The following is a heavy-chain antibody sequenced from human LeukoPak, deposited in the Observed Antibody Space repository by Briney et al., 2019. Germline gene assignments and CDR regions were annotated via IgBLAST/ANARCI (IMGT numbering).Heavy chain of an antibody. CDR1: GYTFTNYG. D-gene: IGHD3-3*01. V-gene: IGHV1-18*01. Sequence: ASVKVSCKASGYTFTNYGISWVRQAPGQGLEWMGWISAYNGNTNYAQKLQGRVTMTTDTSTSTAYMELRSLRSDDTAVYYCGASDYDFWSGYIDYWGQGTLVTVSS. J-gene: IGHJ4*02. CDR3: GASDYDFWSGYIDY. CDR2: ISAYNGNT.